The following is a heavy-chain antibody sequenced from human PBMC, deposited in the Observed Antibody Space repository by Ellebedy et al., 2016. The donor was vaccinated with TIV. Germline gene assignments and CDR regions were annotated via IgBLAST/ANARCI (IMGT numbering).Heavy chain of an antibody. D-gene: IGHD5-24*01. V-gene: IGHV4-34*01. CDR3: ARGAEMATIWGYYFDY. J-gene: IGHJ4*02. Sequence: MPGGSLRLSCAASGFIFSRYAMSWIRQPPGKGLEWIGDINHSGSTNYNPSLKSRVTISVDTSKNQFFLMLSSVTAADTAVYYCARGAEMATIWGYYFDYWGQGTLFTVSS. CDR1: GFIFSRYA. CDR2: INHSGST.